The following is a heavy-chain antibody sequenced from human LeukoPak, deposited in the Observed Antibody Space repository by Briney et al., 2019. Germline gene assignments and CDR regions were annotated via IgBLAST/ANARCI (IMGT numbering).Heavy chain of an antibody. J-gene: IGHJ6*02. CDR2: ISYDGSNK. CDR1: GFTFSSYG. CDR3: ARDGVAVAGTLVYYYYGMDV. D-gene: IGHD6-19*01. V-gene: IGHV3-30*03. Sequence: GRSLRLSCAASGFTFSSYGMHWVRQAPGKGLEWVAVISYDGSNKYYADSVKGRFTISRDNSKNTLYLQMNSLRAEDTAVYYCARDGVAVAGTLVYYYYGMDVWGQGTTVTVSS.